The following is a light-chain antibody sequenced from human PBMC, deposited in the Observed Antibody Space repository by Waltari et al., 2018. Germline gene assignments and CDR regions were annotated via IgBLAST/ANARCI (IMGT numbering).Light chain of an antibody. CDR2: GAS. V-gene: IGKV3-20*01. CDR3: QHYVRLPVT. Sequence: EIVLTQSPGPLSVSPGERATLSCRASQSVGRTLAWYQQKPGQAPRLLIYGASSRATGIPDRFSGSGSGTDFSLTISRLEPEDFAVYYCQHYVRLPVTFGQGTKVEIK. CDR1: QSVGRT. J-gene: IGKJ1*01.